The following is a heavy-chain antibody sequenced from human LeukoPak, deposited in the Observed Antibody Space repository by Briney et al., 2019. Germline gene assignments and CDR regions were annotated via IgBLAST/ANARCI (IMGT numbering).Heavy chain of an antibody. CDR1: GFTFDDYA. CDR3: ARDVDLTGYTGWPAGRGYWFDP. Sequence: GRSLRLSCAASGFTFDDYAMHWVRQAPGKGLEWVSGISWNSGSIGYADSVKGRFTISRDNAKNSLYLQMNSLRAEDTAVYYCARDVDLTGYTGWPAGRGYWFDPWGQGTLVTVSS. J-gene: IGHJ5*02. CDR2: ISWNSGSI. D-gene: IGHD3-9*01. V-gene: IGHV3-9*01.